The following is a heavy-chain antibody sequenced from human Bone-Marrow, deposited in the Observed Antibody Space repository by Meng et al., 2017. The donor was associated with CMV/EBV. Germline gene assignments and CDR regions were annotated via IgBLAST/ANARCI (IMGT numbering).Heavy chain of an antibody. V-gene: IGHV4-39*01. CDR3: ARQAHYYGSGSYLHDWFDL. CDR1: GGSISSSSYY. J-gene: IGHJ5*02. Sequence: SETLSLTCTVSGGSISSSSYYWGWIRQPPGKGLEWIGSIYYSGSTYYNPSLKSRVTISVDTSKNQFSLKLSSVTAADTAVYYCARQAHYYGSGSYLHDWFDLWGQGTLVTVSS. D-gene: IGHD3-10*01. CDR2: IYYSGST.